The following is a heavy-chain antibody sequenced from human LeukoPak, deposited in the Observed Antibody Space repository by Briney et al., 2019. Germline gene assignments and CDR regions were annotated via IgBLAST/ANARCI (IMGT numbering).Heavy chain of an antibody. CDR1: GFTFSSYW. Sequence: PGGSLRLSCAASGFTFSSYWMSWVRQAPGKGLEWVANKNQDGSGKYYVDSVKGRFTISRDNAKNSLYLQMNSLRAEDTAVYYCARVVGAGYFDLWGRGTLVTVSS. D-gene: IGHD1-26*01. J-gene: IGHJ2*01. CDR3: ARVVGAGYFDL. V-gene: IGHV3-7*01. CDR2: KNQDGSGK.